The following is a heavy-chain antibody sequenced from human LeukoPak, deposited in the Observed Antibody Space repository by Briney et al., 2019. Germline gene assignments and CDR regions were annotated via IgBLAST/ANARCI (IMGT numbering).Heavy chain of an antibody. D-gene: IGHD2-15*01. CDR2: MSSGGTYI. V-gene: IGHV3-21*01. CDR3: ARDRPTGASRVFVVQ. CDR1: GFTFSNHA. Sequence: PGGSLRLSCTASGFTFSNHAMTWVRHAPGKGLEWVSSMSSGGTYIYYGDSVRGRFTISRDNAKNSLYLVMNSLRAEDTATYYCARDRPTGASRVFVVQWGQGTLVTVSS. J-gene: IGHJ4*02.